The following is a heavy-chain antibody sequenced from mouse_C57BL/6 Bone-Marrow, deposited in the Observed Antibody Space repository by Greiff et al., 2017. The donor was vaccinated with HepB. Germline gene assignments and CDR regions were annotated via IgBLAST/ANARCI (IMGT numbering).Heavy chain of an antibody. Sequence: EVKLVESGPGLVKPSQSLSLTCSVTGYSITSGYYWNWIRQFPGNKLEWMGYISYDGSNNYNPSLKNRISITRDTSKNQFFLKLNSVTTEDTATYYCAREGLLREGFFDYWGQGTTLTVSS. J-gene: IGHJ2*01. CDR1: GYSITSGYY. CDR2: ISYDGSN. V-gene: IGHV3-6*01. D-gene: IGHD2-3*01. CDR3: AREGLLREGFFDY.